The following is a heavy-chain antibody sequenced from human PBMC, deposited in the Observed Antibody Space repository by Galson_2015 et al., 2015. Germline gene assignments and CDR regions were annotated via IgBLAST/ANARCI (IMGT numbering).Heavy chain of an antibody. J-gene: IGHJ4*02. Sequence: SLRLSCAASEFTFSSYYMSWVRQAPGKGLEWVSSISSTTTYIYYADSVKGRFTISRDNAKNSLYLQMNSLGAEDTAVYYCARQILDYDVWSEYYPTNQDYWGQGTLVTVSS. D-gene: IGHD3-3*01. CDR1: EFTFSSYY. CDR2: ISSTTTYI. V-gene: IGHV3-21*01. CDR3: ARQILDYDVWSEYYPTNQDY.